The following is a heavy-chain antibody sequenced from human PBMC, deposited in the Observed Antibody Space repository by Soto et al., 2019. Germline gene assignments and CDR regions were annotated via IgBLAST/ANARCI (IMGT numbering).Heavy chain of an antibody. V-gene: IGHV3-48*03. D-gene: IGHD1-1*01. CDR3: ARGVAETTVYFDY. CDR1: GFTFSSYE. J-gene: IGHJ4*02. CDR2: ISRSGGAI. Sequence: GGSLRLSCAASGFTFSSYEANWFRQAPGKGLEWVSYISRSGGAIYYADSVKGRFTISRDNAKNSLYLQMNSLRVEDTAIYYCARGVAETTVYFDYWGRGTLVTVSS.